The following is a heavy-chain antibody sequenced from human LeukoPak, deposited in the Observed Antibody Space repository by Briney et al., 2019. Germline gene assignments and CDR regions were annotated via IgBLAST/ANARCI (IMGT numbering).Heavy chain of an antibody. CDR2: IYSGGST. CDR3: ARGPTPYSYYGMDV. J-gene: IGHJ6*02. CDR1: GFTVSSNY. V-gene: IGHV3-53*01. D-gene: IGHD5-18*01. Sequence: GGSLRLPCAASGFTVSSNYMSWVRQAPGKGLEWVSVIYSGGSTYYADSVKGRFTISRDNSKNTLYLQMNSLRAEDTAVYYCARGPTPYSYYGMDVWGQGTTVTVSS.